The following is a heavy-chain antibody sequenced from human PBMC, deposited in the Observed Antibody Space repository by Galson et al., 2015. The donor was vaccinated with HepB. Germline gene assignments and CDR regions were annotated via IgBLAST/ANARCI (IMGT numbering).Heavy chain of an antibody. Sequence: SVKVSCKASGSTFTDYHIHWVRQAPGQGLEWMGWINPKSGGTNYAQNFQGRVTMTRDTSISTHYMELTNLRSDDTALYYCAGLLTTSGDFWGQGTLVAVSS. CDR1: GSTFTDYH. D-gene: IGHD1-1*01. J-gene: IGHJ4*02. V-gene: IGHV1-2*02. CDR2: INPKSGGT. CDR3: AGLLTTSGDF.